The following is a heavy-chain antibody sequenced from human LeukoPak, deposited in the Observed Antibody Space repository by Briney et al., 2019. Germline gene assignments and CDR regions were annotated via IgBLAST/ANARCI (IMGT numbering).Heavy chain of an antibody. Sequence: SQTLSLTCAISGDSVSANGAAWNWIRQSPSRGLEWLGRTYYRSKWYNDYAVSVKSRITINPDTSKNQFSLQLNSVTPEDTAVYYCAKHKIAWRTFDCWGQGTLVTVSS. V-gene: IGHV6-1*01. D-gene: IGHD1/OR15-1a*01. J-gene: IGHJ4*02. CDR2: TYYRSKWYN. CDR1: GDSVSANGAA. CDR3: AKHKIAWRTFDC.